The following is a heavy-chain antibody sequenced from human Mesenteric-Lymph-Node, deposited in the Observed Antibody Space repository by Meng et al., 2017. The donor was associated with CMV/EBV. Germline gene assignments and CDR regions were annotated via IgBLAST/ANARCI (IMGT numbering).Heavy chain of an antibody. CDR1: GFTFSPYA. D-gene: IGHD6-13*01. CDR3: AKGDSSSWYYYFDY. Sequence: GGSLRLSCAASGFTFSPYAMSWVRQAPGKGLEWVSGISWNSGSIGYADSVKGRFTISRDNAKNSLYLQMNSLRAEDTALYYCAKGDSSSWYYYFDYWGQGTLVTVSS. V-gene: IGHV3-9*01. J-gene: IGHJ4*02. CDR2: ISWNSGSI.